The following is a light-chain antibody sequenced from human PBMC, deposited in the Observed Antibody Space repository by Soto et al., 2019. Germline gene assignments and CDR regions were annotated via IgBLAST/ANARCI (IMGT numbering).Light chain of an antibody. J-gene: IGLJ2*01. Sequence: QSVLTQPPSASGTPGQRVTISCSGSSSNIGSNTVNWYQQLPGTAPKLLIYSNNQRPSAVPDRFSGSKSGTSASLAISGLQSEDEADYYCAAWDDSLSGVVFGGGTQLTVL. CDR1: SSNIGSNT. CDR3: AAWDDSLSGVV. CDR2: SNN. V-gene: IGLV1-44*01.